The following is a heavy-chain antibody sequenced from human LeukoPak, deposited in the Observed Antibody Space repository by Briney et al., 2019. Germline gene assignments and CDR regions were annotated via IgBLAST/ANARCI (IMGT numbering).Heavy chain of an antibody. CDR1: GGTFSSYA. Sequence: ASVKVSRKASGGTFSSYAISWVRQAPGQGLEWMGGIIPIFGTANYAQKFQGRVTITTDESTSTAYMELSSLRSEDTAVYYCARDGVAAALPYYYYYMDVWGKGTTVTVSS. CDR2: IIPIFGTA. J-gene: IGHJ6*03. V-gene: IGHV1-69*05. CDR3: ARDGVAAALPYYYYYMDV. D-gene: IGHD6-13*01.